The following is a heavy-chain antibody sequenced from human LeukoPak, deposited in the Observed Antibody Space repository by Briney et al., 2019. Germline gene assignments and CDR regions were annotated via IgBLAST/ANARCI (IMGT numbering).Heavy chain of an antibody. CDR2: ISSSGSTI. V-gene: IGHV3-48*03. D-gene: IGHD2-15*01. J-gene: IGHJ6*02. Sequence: PGGSLRLSCAASGFTFSSYAMHWVRQAPGKGLEWVSYISSSGSTIYYADSVKGRFTISRDNAKNSLYLQMNSLRAEDTAVYYCARDSVVAGLLPYYYYGMDVWGQGTTVTVSS. CDR1: GFTFSSYA. CDR3: ARDSVVAGLLPYYYYGMDV.